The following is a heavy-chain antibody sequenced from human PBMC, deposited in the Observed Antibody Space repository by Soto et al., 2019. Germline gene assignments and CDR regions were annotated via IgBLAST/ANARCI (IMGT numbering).Heavy chain of an antibody. CDR3: ARTFVYCSGGSCSDY. J-gene: IGHJ4*02. Sequence: AAVKVSCKASGYTFTSYDINWVRQATGQGLEWMGWMNPNSGNTGYAQKFQGRVTMTRNTSISTAYMELSSLRSEDTAVYYCARTFVYCSGGSCSDYWGQGTMVTVYS. CDR2: MNPNSGNT. V-gene: IGHV1-8*01. CDR1: GYTFTSYD. D-gene: IGHD2-15*01.